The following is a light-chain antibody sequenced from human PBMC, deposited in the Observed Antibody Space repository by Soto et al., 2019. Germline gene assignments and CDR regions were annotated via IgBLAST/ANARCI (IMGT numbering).Light chain of an antibody. Sequence: EIVMTQSPATLSVSPGERATLSCRASQSISTELAWYQQKPGQPPRLLIYSASTRATGVPARFTGSGSGSGFTLTFSGLQSEDFAVYYCQQGHNWPLTFGQGTRLEI. CDR2: SAS. J-gene: IGKJ2*01. V-gene: IGKV3-15*01. CDR1: QSISTE. CDR3: QQGHNWPLT.